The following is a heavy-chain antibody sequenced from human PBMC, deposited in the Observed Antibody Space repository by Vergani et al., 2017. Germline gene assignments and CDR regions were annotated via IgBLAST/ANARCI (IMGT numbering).Heavy chain of an antibody. D-gene: IGHD3-16*01. V-gene: IGHV4-39*07. CDR1: GGSISSSSYY. J-gene: IGHJ6*03. CDR2: IYYSGST. CDR3: ARGFGDYYYYYYMDV. Sequence: QLQLQESGPGLVKPSETLSLTCTVSGGSISSSSYYWGWIRQPPGKGLEWIGNIYYSGSTYYHPSLKSRLTISVDTSKNQFSLKLSSVTAADTAVYYCARGFGDYYYYYYMDVWGKGTTVTVSS.